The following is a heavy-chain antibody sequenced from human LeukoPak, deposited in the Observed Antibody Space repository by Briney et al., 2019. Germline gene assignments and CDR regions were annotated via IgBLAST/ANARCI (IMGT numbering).Heavy chain of an antibody. D-gene: IGHD3-3*01. V-gene: IGHV3-30*02. CDR1: GFTFSNFG. Sequence: PGGSLRLSCAASGFTFSNFGMHWVRQAPGKGLEWVAFIRYDGTNKYYADSVKGRFTISRDNAKNSLYLQMNSLRAEDTAVYYCARSLQRYYDFWSGYYTGGGVDYWGQGTLVTVSS. CDR3: ARSLQRYYDFWSGYYTGGGVDY. J-gene: IGHJ4*02. CDR2: IRYDGTNK.